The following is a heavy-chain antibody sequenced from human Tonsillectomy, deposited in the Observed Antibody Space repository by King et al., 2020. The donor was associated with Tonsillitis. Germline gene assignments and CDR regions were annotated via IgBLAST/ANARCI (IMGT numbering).Heavy chain of an antibody. CDR3: ANRFHYGGNSYDAFDI. J-gene: IGHJ3*02. D-gene: IGHD4-23*01. V-gene: IGHV3-21*06. CDR1: GFTFSTYS. CDR2: ISSSSNYI. Sequence: VQLVESGGGLVKPGGSPRLSCAASGFTFSTYSMNWVRQAPGKGLEWVSSISSSSNYIYYADSVKGRFTISRDNAKNSLYLQMNSLRAEDTAVYYCANRFHYGGNSYDAFDIWGQGTMVTVSS.